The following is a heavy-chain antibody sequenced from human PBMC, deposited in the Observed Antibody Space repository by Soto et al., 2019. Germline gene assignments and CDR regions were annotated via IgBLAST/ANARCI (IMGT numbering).Heavy chain of an antibody. D-gene: IGHD6-19*01. V-gene: IGHV3-23*01. CDR2: LSASGGSS. J-gene: IGHJ4*02. CDR1: GFTFSNYA. Sequence: EVQLLESGGGLVQPGGSLRLSCAASGFTFSNYAMSWVRQAPGKGLEWVSGLSASGGSSNYADSVKGRFTISRDNSRNTLYLQVNRLRAEDTAVYFCAKDTRYTIGWGGGFDYWGQGTLVTVSS. CDR3: AKDTRYTIGWGGGFDY.